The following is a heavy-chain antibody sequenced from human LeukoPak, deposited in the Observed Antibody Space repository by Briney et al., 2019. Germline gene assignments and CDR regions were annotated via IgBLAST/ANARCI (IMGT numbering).Heavy chain of an antibody. J-gene: IGHJ3*02. D-gene: IGHD4-17*01. CDR1: GFTFSSYW. V-gene: IGHV3-7*01. CDR3: ARASHDYGDLLDAFDI. Sequence: PGGSLRHSCAASGFTFSSYWMSWVRQAPGKGLEWVANIKQDGSEKYYVDSVKGRFTISRDNAKNSLYLQMNSLRAEDTAVYYCARASHDYGDLLDAFDIWGQGTMVTVSS. CDR2: IKQDGSEK.